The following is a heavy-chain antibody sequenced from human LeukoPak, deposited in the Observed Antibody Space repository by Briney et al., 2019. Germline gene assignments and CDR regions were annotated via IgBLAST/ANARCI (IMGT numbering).Heavy chain of an antibody. CDR2: ISGSGGGT. D-gene: IGHD6-19*01. J-gene: IGHJ6*02. CDR3: ARAVAGYHYYGMDV. CDR1: GLTFSSHG. V-gene: IGHV3-23*01. Sequence: GGSLRLSCAGSGLTFSSHGMSWVRQAPGKGLEWVSLISGSGGGTYYADSVKGRFTISRDNSKNTLNLQMNCLRPEDTAVYYCARAVAGYHYYGMDVWGQGTTVTVSS.